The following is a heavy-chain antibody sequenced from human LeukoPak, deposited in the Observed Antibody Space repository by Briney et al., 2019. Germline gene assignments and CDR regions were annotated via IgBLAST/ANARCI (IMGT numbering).Heavy chain of an antibody. CDR2: ISSSSTTI. V-gene: IGHV3-48*01. CDR3: ARVLHKRDYDSSVYYGY. Sequence: GGSLRLSCAASGFTFSSYSMNWVRQAPGKGLEWVSYISSSSTTIYYADSVKGRFTISRDNAKNSLYLQMNSLRAEDTAVYYCARVLHKRDYDSSVYYGYWGQGTLVTVSS. D-gene: IGHD3-22*01. CDR1: GFTFSSYS. J-gene: IGHJ4*02.